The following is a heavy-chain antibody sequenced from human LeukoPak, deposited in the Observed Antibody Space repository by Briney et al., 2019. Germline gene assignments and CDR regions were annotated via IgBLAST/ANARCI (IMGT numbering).Heavy chain of an antibody. Sequence: GESLKISCKGSGYTFTSYWIAWVRQMPGKGLEWMGIIYPGDSDIRYSPSLQGQVTISADKSITTTYLQWSSLKASDTAIYYCARRGGDGYDSGWFDPWGQGTLVTVSS. CDR2: IYPGDSDI. CDR1: GYTFTSYW. V-gene: IGHV5-51*01. J-gene: IGHJ5*02. CDR3: ARRGGDGYDSGWFDP. D-gene: IGHD5-12*01.